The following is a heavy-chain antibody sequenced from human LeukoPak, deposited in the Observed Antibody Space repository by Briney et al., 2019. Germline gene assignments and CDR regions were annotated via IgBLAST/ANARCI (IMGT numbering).Heavy chain of an antibody. Sequence: PGGSLRLSCAASGFTFSSYWMSWVRQAPGKGLEWVANIKQDGSEKYYVDSVKGRFTISRDNAKNSLYLQMNSLRAEDTAVYYCAKVVSGYHFDYWGQGTLVTVSS. J-gene: IGHJ4*02. CDR1: GFTFSSYW. CDR3: AKVVSGYHFDY. V-gene: IGHV3-7*03. CDR2: IKQDGSEK. D-gene: IGHD5-12*01.